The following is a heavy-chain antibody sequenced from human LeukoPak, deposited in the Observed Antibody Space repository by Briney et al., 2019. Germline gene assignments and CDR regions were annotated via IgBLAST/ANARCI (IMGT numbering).Heavy chain of an antibody. J-gene: IGHJ4*02. CDR3: AKAETELELSY. CDR2: ISYDGSNK. CDR1: GFTFSSYA. D-gene: IGHD1-7*01. Sequence: AGGSLRLSCAASGFTFSSYAMHWVRQAPGKGLEWVAVISYDGSNKYYADSVKGRFTISRDNSKNTLYLQMNSLRAEDTAVYYCAKAETELELSYWGQGTLVTVSS. V-gene: IGHV3-30-3*01.